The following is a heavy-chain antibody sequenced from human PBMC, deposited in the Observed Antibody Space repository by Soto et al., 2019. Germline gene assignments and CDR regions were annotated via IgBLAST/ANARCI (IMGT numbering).Heavy chain of an antibody. D-gene: IGHD6-25*01. J-gene: IGHJ6*02. V-gene: IGHV4-31*03. CDR1: GGSISSVGHY. CDR2: IYYSGST. CDR3: ARESGGYDSSTRYGLDV. Sequence: SETLSLTCSVSGGSISSVGHYWTWIRQQPGKGLEWIGYIYYSGSTDYNPSLKSRVTISVDRSKNQFSLNLSSVTAADTAIYYCARESGGYDSSTRYGLDVWGQGTTITVSS.